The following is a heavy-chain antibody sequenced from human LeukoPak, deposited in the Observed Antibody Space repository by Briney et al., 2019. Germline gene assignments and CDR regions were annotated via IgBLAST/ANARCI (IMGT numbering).Heavy chain of an antibody. CDR3: AREGVQLGPNWFDP. J-gene: IGHJ5*02. CDR1: GYTFTGYY. D-gene: IGHD5-18*01. Sequence: ASVKVSCKASGYTFTGYYMHWVRQAPGQGLDGMGWINPNSGGTNYAQKFQGRVTMTRDTSISTAYMELSRLRSDDTAVYYCAREGVQLGPNWFDPWGQGTLVTVSS. V-gene: IGHV1-2*02. CDR2: INPNSGGT.